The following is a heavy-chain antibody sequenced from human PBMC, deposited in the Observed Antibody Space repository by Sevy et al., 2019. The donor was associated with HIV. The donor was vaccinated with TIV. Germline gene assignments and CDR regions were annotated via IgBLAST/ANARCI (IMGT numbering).Heavy chain of an antibody. CDR3: AREAIDSTAYPPDY. J-gene: IGHJ4*02. D-gene: IGHD3-22*01. V-gene: IGHV3-21*01. Sequence: GGSLRLSCAASGLTFSIYNMNWVRQAPGKGLEWVSSISPSGTYTYYADSVRGRFTISRDNAENSLFLQMNSLRAEDTAVYYCAREAIDSTAYPPDYWGQGTLVTVSS. CDR2: ISPSGTYT. CDR1: GLTFSIYN.